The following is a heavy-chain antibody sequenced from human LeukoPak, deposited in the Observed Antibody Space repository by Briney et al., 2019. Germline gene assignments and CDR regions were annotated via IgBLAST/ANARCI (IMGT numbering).Heavy chain of an antibody. Sequence: GGSLRLSCAASGFTFSDYYMSWIRQAPGKGLEWVSSISDSSDYIEYADSVKGRFTISRDNAKNSLYLQMNSLRAEDTAVYYCASHYGSGSYSGDAFDIWGQGTMVTVSS. CDR1: GFTFSDYY. V-gene: IGHV3-11*06. D-gene: IGHD3-10*01. J-gene: IGHJ3*02. CDR2: ISDSSDYI. CDR3: ASHYGSGSYSGDAFDI.